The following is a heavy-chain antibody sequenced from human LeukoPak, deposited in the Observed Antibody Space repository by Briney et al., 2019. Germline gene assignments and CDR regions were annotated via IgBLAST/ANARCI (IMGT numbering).Heavy chain of an antibody. V-gene: IGHV3-15*01. Sequence: GGSLTLSCAASGCTFSNSWMSWVRQAPGKGLEWVGRIKRKTDGGAPEYSAPVKAIFTFSRDDTNTTVYLQMDSLKTEATAVYYCATDLLHSWGQGTLVPVSS. D-gene: IGHD2/OR15-2a*01. J-gene: IGHJ5*02. CDR3: ATDLLHS. CDR2: IKRKTDGGAP. CDR1: GCTFSNSW.